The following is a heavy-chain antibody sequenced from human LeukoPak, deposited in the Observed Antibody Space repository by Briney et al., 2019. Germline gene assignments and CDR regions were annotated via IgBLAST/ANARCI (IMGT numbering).Heavy chain of an antibody. CDR1: GDTFSSYG. CDR3: TSRGGY. Sequence: SVKVSCKASGDTFSSYGITWVRQAPGQGLEWVGVIIPIFGTPNYAQKFQGRVTITADESTRTAYMELSRLTSEDTAIYYCTSRGGYWGQGTLVTVSS. J-gene: IGHJ4*02. D-gene: IGHD3-10*01. CDR2: IIPIFGTP. V-gene: IGHV1-69*13.